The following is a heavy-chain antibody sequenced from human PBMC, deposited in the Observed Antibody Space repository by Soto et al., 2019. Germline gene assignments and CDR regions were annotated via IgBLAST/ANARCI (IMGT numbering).Heavy chain of an antibody. CDR1: GFTFSSYG. V-gene: IGHV3-33*01. CDR3: ARDRSIAARPEDYYYYGMDV. J-gene: IGHJ6*02. D-gene: IGHD6-6*01. CDR2: IWYDGSNK. Sequence: PGGSLRLSCAASGFTFSSYGMHWVRQAPGKGLEWVAVIWYDGSNKYYADSVKGRFTISRDNSKNTLYLQMNSLRAEDTAVYYCARDRSIAARPEDYYYYGMDVWGQGTTVTVSS.